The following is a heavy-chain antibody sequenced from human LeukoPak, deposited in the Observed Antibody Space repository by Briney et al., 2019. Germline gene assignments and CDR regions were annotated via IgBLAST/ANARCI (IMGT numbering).Heavy chain of an antibody. D-gene: IGHD3-16*02. V-gene: IGHV3-23*01. J-gene: IGHJ4*02. CDR1: GFTFSSYA. Sequence: PGGSLRLSCAASGFTFSSYAMSWVRQAPGKGLEWVSAISGSGGSTHYADSVKGRFTISRDNSKNTLYLQMNSLRAEDTAVYYCAKGGMITFGGVIPRTPFDYWGQGTLVTVSS. CDR3: AKGGMITFGGVIPRTPFDY. CDR2: ISGSGGST.